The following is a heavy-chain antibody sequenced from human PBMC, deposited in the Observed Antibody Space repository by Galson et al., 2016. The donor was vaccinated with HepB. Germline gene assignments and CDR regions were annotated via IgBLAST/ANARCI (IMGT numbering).Heavy chain of an antibody. V-gene: IGHV3-33*01. J-gene: IGHJ4*02. CDR1: GFTLTHYG. CDR3: AREIPHMVHGGLDY. Sequence: SLRLSCATSGFTLTHYGMLWVRQAPGKGLEWVAVIWYDGSYKYYADSVEGRFTISRDISENTVHLQMNSLRGEDTAVYYCAREIPHMVHGGLDYWGQGTLVTVSS. D-gene: IGHD2-2*02. CDR2: IWYDGSYK.